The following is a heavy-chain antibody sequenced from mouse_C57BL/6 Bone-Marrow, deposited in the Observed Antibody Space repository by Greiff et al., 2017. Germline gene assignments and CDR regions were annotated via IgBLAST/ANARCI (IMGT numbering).Heavy chain of an antibody. CDR1: GYTFTSYG. CDR3: ARGLPTWFAY. CDR2: IYPRSGNT. Sequence: QVQLQQSGAELARPGASVKLSCKASGYTFTSYGISWVKQRTGQGLEWIGEIYPRSGNTYYNEKFKGKATLTADKSSSTVYMELRSLTSEDSAVYFCARGLPTWFAYWGQGTLVTVSA. J-gene: IGHJ3*01. D-gene: IGHD2-2*01. V-gene: IGHV1-81*01.